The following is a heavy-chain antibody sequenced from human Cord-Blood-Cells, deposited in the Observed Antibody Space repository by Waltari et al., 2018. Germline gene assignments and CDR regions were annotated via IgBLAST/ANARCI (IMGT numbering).Heavy chain of an antibody. V-gene: IGHV1-46*01. J-gene: IGHJ4*02. Sequence: QVQLVQSGAEVKKPGASVKVSCKASGYTFTSYYMYWVRQAPGQGLEWMGIINPSGGSTSYEQKFQGRVTMTRDTSTSTVYMELSSLRSEDTAVYYCARAGIVVEPAAIQYFDYWGQGTLVTVSS. CDR2: INPSGGST. CDR1: GYTFTSYY. D-gene: IGHD2-2*01. CDR3: ARAGIVVEPAAIQYFDY.